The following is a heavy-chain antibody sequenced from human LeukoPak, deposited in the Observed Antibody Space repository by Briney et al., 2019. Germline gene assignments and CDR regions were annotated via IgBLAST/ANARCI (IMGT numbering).Heavy chain of an antibody. CDR1: GYSFTNYW. V-gene: IGHV5-51*01. D-gene: IGHD3-10*01. Sequence: KPGESLKISCKGSGYSFTNYWIGWVRQMPGKGLEWMGIIYPGDSDTRYSPSFQGQVTMSADKSISTAYLQWSSLKASDTAMYYCARQVGFGDLSYYFDSWGQGSLVTVSS. CDR3: ARQVGFGDLSYYFDS. J-gene: IGHJ4*02. CDR2: IYPGDSDT.